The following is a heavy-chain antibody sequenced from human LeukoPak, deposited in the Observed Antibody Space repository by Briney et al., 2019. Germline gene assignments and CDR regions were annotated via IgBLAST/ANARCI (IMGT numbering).Heavy chain of an antibody. CDR1: GFTVSSNS. CDR3: ARRAGAYSHPYDY. V-gene: IGHV3-53*01. CDR2: IYRDNT. D-gene: IGHD4/OR15-4a*01. J-gene: IGHJ4*02. Sequence: GGSLRLSCTVSGFTVSSNSMSWVRQAPGKGLEWVSFIYRDNTHYSDSVKGRFTISRDNSKNTLYLQMNSLRAEATAVYYCARRAGAYSHPYDYWGQGTLVTVSS.